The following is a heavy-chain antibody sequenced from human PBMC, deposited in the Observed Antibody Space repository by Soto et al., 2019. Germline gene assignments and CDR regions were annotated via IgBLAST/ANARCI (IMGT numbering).Heavy chain of an antibody. D-gene: IGHD2-21*02. Sequence: LGESLXMLWNGSGGIPKTYWNGGVRQMPGKEKDWMAIISPVASLSRYSPSFQGQVTISADKSISTAYLQWSSLKASDTAMYYCALGLFGGDCYPYYYYVIXVWGQGTTVXVSS. CDR1: GGIPKTYW. V-gene: IGHV5-51*01. CDR2: ISPVASLS. J-gene: IGHJ6*02. CDR3: ALGLFGGDCYPYYYYVIXV.